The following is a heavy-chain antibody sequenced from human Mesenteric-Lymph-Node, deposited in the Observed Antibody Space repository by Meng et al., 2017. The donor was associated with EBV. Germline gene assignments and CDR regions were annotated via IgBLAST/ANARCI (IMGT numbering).Heavy chain of an antibody. Sequence: QVQPQKWAGGPLNPSETLSLTFAVFGESFTPFFWSWIRQPPGKGLEWIGEISHGGSINYTPSLKSRLTISVDTSKNQFSLKLSSVTAADTAVYYCARGRSYVSGVIDPWGQGTLVTVSS. D-gene: IGHD3-16*01. CDR3: ARGRSYVSGVIDP. V-gene: IGHV4-34*01. J-gene: IGHJ5*02. CDR2: ISHGGSI. CDR1: GESFTPFF.